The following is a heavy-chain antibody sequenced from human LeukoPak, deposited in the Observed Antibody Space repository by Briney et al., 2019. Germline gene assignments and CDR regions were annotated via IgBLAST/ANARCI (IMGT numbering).Heavy chain of an antibody. J-gene: IGHJ4*02. CDR3: ARHIVGESYFDY. D-gene: IGHD2-21*01. Sequence: GGSLRLSCAASGFTVSSNYMSSVRQAPGKGLEWVSVIYSGGSTYYADSVKGRFTISRDNSKNTLYLQMNSLRAEDTAVYYCARHIVGESYFDYWGQGTLVTVSS. CDR1: GFTVSSNY. V-gene: IGHV3-53*01. CDR2: IYSGGST.